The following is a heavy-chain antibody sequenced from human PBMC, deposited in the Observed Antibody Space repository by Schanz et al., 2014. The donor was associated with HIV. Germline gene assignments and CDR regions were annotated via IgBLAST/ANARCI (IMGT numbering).Heavy chain of an antibody. CDR1: GYALSTYH. Sequence: QVQLVQSGAEVKKPGASVKVSCKASGYALSTYHMHWVRQAPGQGLEWMGRIDIKTGGTIYARDFHGRVTLTRDTSTSTVYMELSGLRSDDTAMYYCARGNFPYYGSGSLGDWGQGTLVTVSS. V-gene: IGHV1-2*06. CDR2: IDIKTGGT. J-gene: IGHJ4*02. CDR3: ARGNFPYYGSGSLGD. D-gene: IGHD3-10*01.